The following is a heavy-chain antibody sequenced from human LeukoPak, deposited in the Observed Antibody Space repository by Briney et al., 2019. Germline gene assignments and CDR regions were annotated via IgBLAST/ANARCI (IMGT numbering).Heavy chain of an antibody. V-gene: IGHV3-23*01. D-gene: IGHD1-14*01. CDR1: GFTFSTYA. Sequence: GGSLRFSCAASGFTFSTYAMTWVRRAPGKGLEWVSAFSATDGSTQYADSVKGRFTLSRDSSRNTVHLQLNNLRVEDTAIYYCARASWVSTTDAVRWGQGTLVTVSS. J-gene: IGHJ4*02. CDR3: ARASWVSTTDAVR. CDR2: FSATDGST.